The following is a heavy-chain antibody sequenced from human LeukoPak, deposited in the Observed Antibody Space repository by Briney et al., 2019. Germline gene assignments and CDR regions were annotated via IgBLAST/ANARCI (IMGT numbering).Heavy chain of an antibody. CDR2: IYTSGST. CDR1: GGSISSYY. Sequence: PSETLSLTCTVSGGSISSYYWSWIRQPAGKGLEWIGRIYTSGSTNYNPSLKSRVTMSVDTSKNQFSLKLSSVTAADTAVYYCANLGAAEEVQLERLSYYYMDVWGKGTTVTVSS. D-gene: IGHD1-1*01. CDR3: ANLGAAEEVQLERLSYYYMDV. V-gene: IGHV4-4*07. J-gene: IGHJ6*03.